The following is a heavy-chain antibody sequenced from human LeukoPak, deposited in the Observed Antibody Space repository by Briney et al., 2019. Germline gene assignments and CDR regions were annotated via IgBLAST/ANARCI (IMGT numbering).Heavy chain of an antibody. CDR3: ARGDVSRSDY. V-gene: IGHV4-34*01. J-gene: IGHJ4*02. Sequence: SETLSLTCAVYGGSFSGYYWSWIRQPPGKGLEWIGEINHSGSTNYNPSLKSRVTISVGTSKNQFSLKLSSVTAADTAVYYCARGDVSRSDYWGQGTLVTVSS. CDR1: GGSFSGYY. CDR2: INHSGST. D-gene: IGHD2/OR15-2a*01.